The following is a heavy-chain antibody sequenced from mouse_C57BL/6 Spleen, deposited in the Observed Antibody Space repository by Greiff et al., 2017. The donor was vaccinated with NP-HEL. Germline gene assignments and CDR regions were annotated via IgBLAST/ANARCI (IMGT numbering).Heavy chain of an antibody. CDR3: ARENYGNPGWFAY. J-gene: IGHJ3*01. CDR2: INPNNGGT. V-gene: IGHV1-26*01. CDR1: GYTFTDYY. D-gene: IGHD2-1*01. Sequence: EVQLQQSGPELVKPGASVKISCKASGYTFTDYYMNWVKQSHGKSLEWIGDINPNNGGTSYNQKFKGKATLTVDKSSSTAYMELRSLTSEDSAVYYCARENYGNPGWFAYWGQGTLVTVSA.